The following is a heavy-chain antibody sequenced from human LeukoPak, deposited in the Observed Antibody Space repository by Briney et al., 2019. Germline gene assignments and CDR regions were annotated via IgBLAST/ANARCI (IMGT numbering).Heavy chain of an antibody. J-gene: IGHJ4*02. CDR3: ARDGIAVAGGDMQ. CDR2: INPSGGGT. Sequence: ASVKVSCKASGYTFTGYYMHWVRQAPGQGLEWMGWINPSGGGTNYAQKFQGRVTMTRDTSISTAYMELSRLRSDDTAVYYCARDGIAVAGGDMQWGQGTLVTVSS. D-gene: IGHD6-19*01. CDR1: GYTFTGYY. V-gene: IGHV1-2*02.